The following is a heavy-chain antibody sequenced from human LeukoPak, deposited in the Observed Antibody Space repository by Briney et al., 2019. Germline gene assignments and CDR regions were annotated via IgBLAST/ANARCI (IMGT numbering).Heavy chain of an antibody. CDR1: GFTFSSYG. CDR3: MLSDDYYGMDV. Sequence: GGSLRLSCAASGFTFSSYGMHWVRQAPGKGLEWVSAISGSGGSTYYADSVKGRFTISRDNSKNTLYLQMNSLRAEDTAVYYCMLSDDYYGMDVWGQGTTVTVSS. J-gene: IGHJ6*02. V-gene: IGHV3-23*01. D-gene: IGHD3-10*02. CDR2: ISGSGGST.